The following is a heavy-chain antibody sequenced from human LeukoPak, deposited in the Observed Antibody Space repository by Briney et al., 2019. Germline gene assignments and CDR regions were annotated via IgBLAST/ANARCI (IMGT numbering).Heavy chain of an antibody. CDR2: INPSGGST. J-gene: IGHJ6*02. CDR1: GYTFTSYY. V-gene: IGHV1-46*01. Sequence: ASVKVSCKASGYTFTSYYMHWVRQAPEQGLEWMGIINPSGGSTSYARKFQGRVTMTRDTSTSTVYMELSSLRSEDTAVYYCAGGGGLQLWSQDYYGMDVWGQGTTVTVSS. D-gene: IGHD5-18*01. CDR3: AGGGGLQLWSQDYYGMDV.